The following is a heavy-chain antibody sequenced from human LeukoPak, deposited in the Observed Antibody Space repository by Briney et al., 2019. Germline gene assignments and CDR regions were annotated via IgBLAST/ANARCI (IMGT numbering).Heavy chain of an antibody. CDR2: IYYSGST. Sequence: PSETLSLTCTVSGYSISSGYYWGWIRQPPGKRLEWIGYIYYSGSTNYNPSLKSRVTISVDTSKNQFSLKLSSVTAADTAVYYCAREGSGYDSSYWYFDLWGRGTLVTVSS. CDR3: AREGSGYDSSYWYFDL. J-gene: IGHJ2*01. V-gene: IGHV4-61*01. CDR1: GYSISSGYY. D-gene: IGHD5-12*01.